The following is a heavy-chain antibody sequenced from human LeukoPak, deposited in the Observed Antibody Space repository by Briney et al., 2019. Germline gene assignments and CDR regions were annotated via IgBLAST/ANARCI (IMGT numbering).Heavy chain of an antibody. CDR2: ISAYNGNT. CDR1: GYTFTNYD. CDR3: ARRQYYYDSSGYSAYDAFDI. Sequence: ASVKVSCKASGYTFTNYDISWVRQAPGQGLEWMGWISAYNGNTNFAQKFQGRVTMTTDTSTSTAYMALRSLRSDDTAVYYCARRQYYYDSSGYSAYDAFDIWGQGTMVTVSS. D-gene: IGHD3-22*01. J-gene: IGHJ3*02. V-gene: IGHV1-18*01.